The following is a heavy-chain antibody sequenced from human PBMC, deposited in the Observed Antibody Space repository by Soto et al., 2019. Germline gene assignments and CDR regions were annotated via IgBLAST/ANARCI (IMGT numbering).Heavy chain of an antibody. Sequence: GGSLRLSCVASGFTFSSYAMHWVRQAPGKGLEWLALISYDGSNEYYADSVKGRFIISGDNSKNTLYLQVNSLRAEDTAMYYCTRETMTIRLYFDYWGQGALVTVS. CDR3: TRETMTIRLYFDY. CDR1: GFTFSSYA. J-gene: IGHJ4*02. D-gene: IGHD3-3*01. CDR2: ISYDGSNE. V-gene: IGHV3-30-3*01.